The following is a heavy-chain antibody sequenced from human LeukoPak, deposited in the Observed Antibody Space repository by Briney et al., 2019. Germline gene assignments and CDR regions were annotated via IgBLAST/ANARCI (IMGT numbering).Heavy chain of an antibody. J-gene: IGHJ4*02. CDR3: ARRYCTNGVCYLFDY. V-gene: IGHV4-4*07. CDR1: GGSISSYY. CDR2: IYTSGST. Sequence: SETLSLTCTVSGGSISSYYWSWIRQPAGKGLEWIGSIYTSGSTNYNPSLKSRVTISVDTSKNQFSLKLSSVTAADTAVYYCARRYCTNGVCYLFDYWAREPWSPSPQ. D-gene: IGHD2-8*01.